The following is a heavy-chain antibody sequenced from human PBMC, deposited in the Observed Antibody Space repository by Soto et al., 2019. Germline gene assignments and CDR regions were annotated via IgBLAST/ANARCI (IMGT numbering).Heavy chain of an antibody. J-gene: IGHJ4*02. V-gene: IGHV3-23*01. Sequence: QRLSCVASGLTFGSRAMSWVRQAPGEGLQWVSTITDTGGDAKYADSVRGRFVISRDNSKKTLYLQMTSLTAEDSAMYFCARGSTDSYPGSRIFDFWGRGTLVTVSS. CDR2: ITDTGGDA. CDR1: GLTFGSRA. CDR3: ARGSTDSYPGSRIFDF. D-gene: IGHD3-10*01.